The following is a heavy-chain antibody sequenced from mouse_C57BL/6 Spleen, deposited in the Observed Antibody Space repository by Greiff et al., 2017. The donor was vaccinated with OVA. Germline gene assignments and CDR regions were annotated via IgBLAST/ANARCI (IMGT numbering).Heavy chain of an antibody. CDR2: IYPGDGDT. CDR3: ATYYTYAMDY. CDR1: GYAFSSYW. V-gene: IGHV1-80*01. Sequence: QVHVKQSGAELVKPGASVKISCKASGYAFSSYWMNWVKQRPGKGLEWIGQIYPGDGDTNYNGKFKGKATLTADKSSSTAYMQLSSLTSEDSAVYFCATYYTYAMDYWGQGTSVTVSS. D-gene: IGHD2-12*01. J-gene: IGHJ4*01.